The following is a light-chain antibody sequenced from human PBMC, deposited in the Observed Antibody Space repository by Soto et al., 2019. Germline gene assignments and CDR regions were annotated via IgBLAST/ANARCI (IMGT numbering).Light chain of an antibody. CDR2: KAS. J-gene: IGKJ1*01. CDR1: QSISSW. CDR3: QQYYPSPCT. Sequence: PSTLSASVGDRVTITCRASQSISSWLAWYQQRPGKAPKLLIYKASNLESGVPSRFSGSGSGTELTLTISSLHPDDFATYYCQQYYPSPCTFGPGTKVDIK. V-gene: IGKV1-5*03.